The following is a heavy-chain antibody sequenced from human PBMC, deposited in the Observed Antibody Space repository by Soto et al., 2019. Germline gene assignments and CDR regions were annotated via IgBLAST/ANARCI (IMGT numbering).Heavy chain of an antibody. D-gene: IGHD3-10*01. Sequence: SETLSLTCAVYGGSFSGYYWSWIRQPPGKGLEWIGEINHSGSTNYNPSLKSRVTISVDTSKNQFSLKLSSVTAADTAVYYCARGRVRGVIKANWFDPWGPGTLVTVSS. CDR3: ARGRVRGVIKANWFDP. CDR1: GGSFSGYY. J-gene: IGHJ5*02. V-gene: IGHV4-34*01. CDR2: INHSGST.